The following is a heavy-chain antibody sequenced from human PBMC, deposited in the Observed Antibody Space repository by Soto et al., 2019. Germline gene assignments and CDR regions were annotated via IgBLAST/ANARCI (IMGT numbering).Heavy chain of an antibody. J-gene: IGHJ4*02. V-gene: IGHV4-4*02. CDR2: IYHSGST. Sequence: QVQLQESGPGLVTPSGTLSLTCAVSGGSISSDNWWSWVRQSPGKGLEWIGEIYHSGSTTYNPSLKSRVTISVDKSKNQFSLKLSSVTAADTTVYYCARDPTGGGLNFDYWGQGTLVTVSS. CDR3: ARDPTGGGLNFDY. D-gene: IGHD4-17*01. CDR1: GGSISSDNW.